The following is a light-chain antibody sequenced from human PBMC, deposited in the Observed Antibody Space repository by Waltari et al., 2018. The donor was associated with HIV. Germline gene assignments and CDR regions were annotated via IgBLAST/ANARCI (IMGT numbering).Light chain of an antibody. CDR2: EVT. CDR3: CSYTSSNTYD. CDR1: SGDVGVYNF. J-gene: IGLJ1*01. V-gene: IGLV2-14*03. Sequence: QSVLTQPASVSGSPGQSITISCTGTSGDVGVYNFVSWYQQHPGKAPKLIIYEVTYRPSGVSDRFSGSKSGNTASLTISGLQAEDEADYYCCSYTSSNTYDFGTGTTVTVL.